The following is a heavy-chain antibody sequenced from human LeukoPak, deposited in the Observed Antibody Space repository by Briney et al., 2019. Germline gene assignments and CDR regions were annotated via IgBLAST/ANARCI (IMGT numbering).Heavy chain of an antibody. CDR2: IFYNGST. V-gene: IGHV4-59*01. CDR1: GGSISSYY. CDR3: ARQSVDFWTDYAKNWFDP. Sequence: SETLSLSCTVSGGSISSYYWSWIRQPPGRGLEWIGYIFYNGSTNYNPSLKSRVTISVDTAKNHVSLSLSSVTAADTAVYYCARQSVDFWTDYAKNWFDPWGQGTLVTVSS. D-gene: IGHD3/OR15-3a*01. J-gene: IGHJ5*02.